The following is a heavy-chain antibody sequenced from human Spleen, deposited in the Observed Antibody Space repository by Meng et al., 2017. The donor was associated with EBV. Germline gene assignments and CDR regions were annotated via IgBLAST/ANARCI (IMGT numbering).Heavy chain of an antibody. CDR3: ARRKSSGWRQDYYFDY. Sequence: QLQLQESGPGLVKSSETLSRTCPASGGSISSSSYYWGWIRQSPGKGLEWIGSIYYSGSTYYNPSLKSRVTISVDTSKNQFSLKLYSVTAADTAVYYCARRKSSGWRQDYYFDYWGQGTLVTVSS. V-gene: IGHV4-39*01. D-gene: IGHD6-19*01. CDR1: GGSISSSSYY. CDR2: IYYSGST. J-gene: IGHJ4*02.